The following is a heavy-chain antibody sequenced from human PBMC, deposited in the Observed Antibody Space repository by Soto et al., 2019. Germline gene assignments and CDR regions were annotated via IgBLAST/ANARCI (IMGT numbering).Heavy chain of an antibody. CDR3: ARGNCSSTSCYRYYYYGMDV. J-gene: IGHJ6*02. Sequence: LRLSCAASGFTFSSYSMNWVRQAPGKGLEWVSSISSSSSYIYYADSVKGRFTISRDNAKNSLYLQMNSLRAEDTAVYYCARGNCSSTSCYRYYYYGMDVWGQGTTVTVSS. D-gene: IGHD2-2*01. CDR2: ISSSSSYI. V-gene: IGHV3-21*01. CDR1: GFTFSSYS.